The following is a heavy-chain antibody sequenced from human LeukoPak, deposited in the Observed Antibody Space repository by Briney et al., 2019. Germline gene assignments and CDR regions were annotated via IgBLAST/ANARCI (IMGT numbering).Heavy chain of an antibody. D-gene: IGHD3-16*01. Sequence: SETLSLTCDVSGSSVNSDQYWGWMRHSPGAGLEWIGSVHQTGSPYYNPSLGSRVSLSIDSTKNSFSLRLTSVTAADTAVYYCAMLRLGELSLLANAYDIWGQGTMV. CDR2: VHQTGSP. CDR3: AMLRLGELSLLANAYDI. CDR1: GSSVNSDQY. J-gene: IGHJ3*02. V-gene: IGHV4-38-2*01.